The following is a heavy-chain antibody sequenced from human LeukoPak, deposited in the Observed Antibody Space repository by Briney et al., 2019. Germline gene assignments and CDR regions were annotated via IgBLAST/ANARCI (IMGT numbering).Heavy chain of an antibody. J-gene: IGHJ3*02. Sequence: PGGSLRLSCSASGFPFSSYAMHWVRQAPGKGLEYVSAISDSGGSTYYADSVKGRFTISRDNSKNTLYLQMSSLRAEDTAVYYCARARDYGSGRANAFDIWGQGTMVTVSS. CDR2: ISDSGGST. CDR3: ARARDYGSGRANAFDI. CDR1: GFPFSSYA. D-gene: IGHD3-10*01. V-gene: IGHV3-64D*09.